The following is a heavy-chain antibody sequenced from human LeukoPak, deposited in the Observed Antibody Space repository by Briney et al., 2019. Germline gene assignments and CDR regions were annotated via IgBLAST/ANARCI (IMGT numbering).Heavy chain of an antibody. V-gene: IGHV1-69*06. Sequence: ASVKVSCKASGGTFSSYAISWVRQAPGQGLEWMGGIIPIFGTANYAQKFQGRVTITADKSTSTAYMELSSLRSEDTAVYYCAREEVGATAADDDAFDIWGQGTMVTVSS. J-gene: IGHJ3*02. D-gene: IGHD1-26*01. CDR1: GGTFSSYA. CDR2: IIPIFGTA. CDR3: AREEVGATAADDDAFDI.